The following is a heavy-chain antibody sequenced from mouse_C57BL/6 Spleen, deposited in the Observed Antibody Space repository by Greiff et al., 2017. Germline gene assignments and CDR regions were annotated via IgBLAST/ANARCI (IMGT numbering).Heavy chain of an antibody. Sequence: QVQLQQSGSELVKPGASVKISCKASGYAFSSYWMNWVKQRPGKGLEWVGQIYSGVGDTHSNGKFKGKDTLTADKPSRTAYRQLSSLTSEDSAVYFCARRDWFHYFDDWGQGTTLTVAS. V-gene: IGHV1-80*01. CDR3: ARRDWFHYFDD. D-gene: IGHD2-2*01. CDR2: IYSGVGDT. J-gene: IGHJ2*01. CDR1: GYAFSSYW.